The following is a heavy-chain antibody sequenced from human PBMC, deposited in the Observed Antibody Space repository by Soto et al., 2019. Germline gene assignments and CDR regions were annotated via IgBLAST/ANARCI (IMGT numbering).Heavy chain of an antibody. CDR3: ARSLLKVILPLGY. J-gene: IGHJ4*02. CDR2: INTLSGDT. D-gene: IGHD3-3*02. CDR1: GYTFSGYY. V-gene: IGHV1-2*02. Sequence: QVQLVQSGAEVKKPGASVKVSCKASGYTFSGYYMHWVRQAPGQGLEWMGWINTLSGDTSFPQKFQGRLAMTRDTSIDTALMEVSRLTSDATAIYYCARSLLKVILPLGYWGQGTLVSVSS.